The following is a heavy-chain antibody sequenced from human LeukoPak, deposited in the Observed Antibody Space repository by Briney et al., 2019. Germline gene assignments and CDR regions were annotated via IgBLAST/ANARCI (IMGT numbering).Heavy chain of an antibody. CDR1: GFTFSDYY. CDR3: AKVDIVVVPAATRFDY. J-gene: IGHJ4*02. V-gene: IGHV3-11*05. Sequence: GGSLRLSCAASGFTFSDYYMSWIRQAPGKGLEWVSYISSSSSYTNYADSVKGRFTISRDNAKNSLYLQMNSLRAEDTAVYYCAKVDIVVVPAATRFDYWGQGTLVTVSS. CDR2: ISSSSSYT. D-gene: IGHD2-2*03.